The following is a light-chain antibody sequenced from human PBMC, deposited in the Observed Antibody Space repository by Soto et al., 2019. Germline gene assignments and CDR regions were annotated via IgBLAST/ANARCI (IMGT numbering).Light chain of an antibody. V-gene: IGLV3-21*02. CDR1: NIGSKS. Sequence: SYELTQPLSVSVAPGQTARITWGGNNIGSKSVHWYQQKPGQAPVLVVYDESDRPSGIPERFSGSNSGNTATLTISRVEAGDEADYYWQVWDSSSDQGVFGTGTKLTV. J-gene: IGLJ1*01. CDR3: QVWDSSSDQGV. CDR2: DES.